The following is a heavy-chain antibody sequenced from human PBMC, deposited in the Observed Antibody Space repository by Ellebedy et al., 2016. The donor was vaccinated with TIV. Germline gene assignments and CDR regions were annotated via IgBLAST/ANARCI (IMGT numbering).Heavy chain of an antibody. J-gene: IGHJ4*02. D-gene: IGHD4-17*01. Sequence: GRFTISRDNAKNSLYLQMNSLRAEDTAIYYCAKFYGDYHPYYFDYWGQGTLVTVSS. CDR3: AKFYGDYHPYYFDY. V-gene: IGHV3-23*01.